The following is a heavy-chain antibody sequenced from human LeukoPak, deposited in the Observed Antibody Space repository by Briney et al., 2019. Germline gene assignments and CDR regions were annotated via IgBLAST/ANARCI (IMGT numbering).Heavy chain of an antibody. D-gene: IGHD2-2*01. Sequence: SETLSLTCAVYGGSFSGYYWSWIRQPPGKGLEWIGEINHGGSTNYDPSLKSRVTISVDTSKNQFSLKLSSVTAADTAVYYCARGRKRGPRVPQDDYWGQGTLVTVSS. J-gene: IGHJ4*02. CDR3: ARGRKRGPRVPQDDY. V-gene: IGHV4-34*01. CDR1: GGSFSGYY. CDR2: INHGGST.